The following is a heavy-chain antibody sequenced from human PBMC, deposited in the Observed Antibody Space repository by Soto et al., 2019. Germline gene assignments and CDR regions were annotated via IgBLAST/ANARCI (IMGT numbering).Heavy chain of an antibody. V-gene: IGHV1-3*01. CDR2: INAGNGNT. Sequence: ASVKVSCKASGYTFTSYAMHWVRQAPGQRLEWMGWINAGNGNTKYSQKFQGRVTTTRDTSASTAYMELSSLRSEDTAVYYCASYRLRTSFEVVNGGMGGWGQGTTVTVSS. J-gene: IGHJ6*02. CDR3: ASYRLRTSFEVVNGGMGG. D-gene: IGHD3-3*01. CDR1: GYTFTSYA.